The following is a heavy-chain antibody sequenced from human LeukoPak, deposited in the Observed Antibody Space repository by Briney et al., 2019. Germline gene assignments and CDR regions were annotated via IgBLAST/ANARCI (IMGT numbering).Heavy chain of an antibody. CDR1: GGSISSYY. CDR3: AREGKTTQYYYYYMDV. CDR2: IYYSGST. V-gene: IGHV4-59*01. D-gene: IGHD1-7*01. J-gene: IGHJ6*03. Sequence: SETLSLTCAVSGGSISSYYWSWIRQPPGKGLEGIGYIYYSGSTNYNPSLKSRVTISVDTSKNQFSLKLSSVTAADTAVYYCAREGKTTQYYYYYMDVWGKGTTVTVSS.